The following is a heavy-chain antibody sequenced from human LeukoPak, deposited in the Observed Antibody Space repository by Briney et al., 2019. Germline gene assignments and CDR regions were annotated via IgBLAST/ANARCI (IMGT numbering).Heavy chain of an antibody. V-gene: IGHV3-30*03. CDR2: ISYHGNNE. J-gene: IGHJ4*02. Sequence: GRSLRLSCAASGFTFSLYGMHWVRQAPGKGLEWVAVISYHGNNEYYADSVKGRFTISRDNSKNTLYLQMNSLTAEDTAVYYCARCPESSGYYYELDSWSQGTLVTVSS. D-gene: IGHD3-22*01. CDR1: GFTFSLYG. CDR3: ARCPESSGYYYELDS.